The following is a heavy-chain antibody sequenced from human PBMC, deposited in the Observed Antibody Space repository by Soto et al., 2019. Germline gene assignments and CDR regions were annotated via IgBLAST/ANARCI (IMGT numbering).Heavy chain of an antibody. Sequence: QVQLVQSGAEVKRPGASVKVSCKASGYTFTTYYMHWVRQAPGQGLEWLGIINPNGGSTTYAQKFQGRVTITRDTSTSTVYLELSSLRSEDTAVYYCAREGYCSGGTCFHGNCDYWGQGTLVTVSA. V-gene: IGHV1-46*01. CDR2: INPNGGST. D-gene: IGHD2-15*01. CDR3: AREGYCSGGTCFHGNCDY. CDR1: GYTFTTYY. J-gene: IGHJ4*02.